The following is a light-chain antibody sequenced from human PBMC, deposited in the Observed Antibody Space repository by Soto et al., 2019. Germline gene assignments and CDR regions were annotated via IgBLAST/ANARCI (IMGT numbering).Light chain of an antibody. CDR3: QRTYNAPFT. V-gene: IGKV1-27*01. CDR2: IPS. J-gene: IGKJ3*01. Sequence: WYRQKPGKVPQLLIYIPSTLQFGVPSRVSGSGSGTDVTLSISSLQPADVSSYNSQRTYNAPFTYGPGTKVLIK.